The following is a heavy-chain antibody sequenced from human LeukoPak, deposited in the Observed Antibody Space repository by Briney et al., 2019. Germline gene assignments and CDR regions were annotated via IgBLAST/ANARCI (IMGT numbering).Heavy chain of an antibody. J-gene: IGHJ4*02. Sequence: PSETLSLTCSISGGSNSGDYWSWIRQPAGEGLEWIGRIHRSGSTYYNPSLKSRVTMSADTSKNQFSLKLSSVTAADTAVYYCARGFRYYGSGSPRKQRPHYFDYWGQGTLVTVSS. D-gene: IGHD3-10*01. V-gene: IGHV4-4*07. CDR3: ARGFRYYGSGSPRKQRPHYFDY. CDR2: IHRSGST. CDR1: GGSNSGDY.